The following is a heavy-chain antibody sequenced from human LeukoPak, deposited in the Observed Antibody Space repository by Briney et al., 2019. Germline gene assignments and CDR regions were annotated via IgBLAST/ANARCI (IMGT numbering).Heavy chain of an antibody. Sequence: SETLSLTCTVSGGSISSYYWSWIRQPPGKGLKWIGYIYYSGSTNYNPSLKSRVTISVDTSKNQFSLKLSSVTAADTAVYYCARARIAVAGPTVDYWGQGTLVTVSS. CDR3: ARARIAVAGPTVDY. V-gene: IGHV4-59*01. CDR1: GGSISSYY. J-gene: IGHJ4*02. D-gene: IGHD6-19*01. CDR2: IYYSGST.